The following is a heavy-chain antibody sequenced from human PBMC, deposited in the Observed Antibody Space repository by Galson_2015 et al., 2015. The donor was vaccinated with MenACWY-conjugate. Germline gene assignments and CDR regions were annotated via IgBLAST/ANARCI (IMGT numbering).Heavy chain of an antibody. J-gene: IGHJ4*02. V-gene: IGHV2-5*02. CDR1: GFSVTTRGVG. D-gene: IGHD6-13*01. CDR2: IYWDDDK. Sequence: PALVKPTQTLTLTCTFSGFSVTTRGVGVGWIRQPPGKALEWLALIYWDDDKRYSPSLKSRLTITKDTSKNQVVLTMTNMDPVDTATYYCAHRCPGYSSTWWGFFVYWGRGTLVTVSS. CDR3: AHRCPGYSSTWWGFFVY.